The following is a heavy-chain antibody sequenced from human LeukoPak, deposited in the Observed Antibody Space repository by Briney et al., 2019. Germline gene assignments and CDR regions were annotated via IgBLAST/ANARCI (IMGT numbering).Heavy chain of an antibody. CDR2: MNPNSIGR. Sequence: ASVKVSCKTSEYTFTDYYIHWVRQAPGQGLEWMGWMNPNSIGRRYAQKFQGRVTMTRDTSISTAYMELSSLISDDTAMYYCARGPYDSSGYQDYWGQGTLITVSS. J-gene: IGHJ4*02. V-gene: IGHV1-2*02. CDR1: EYTFTDYY. D-gene: IGHD3-22*01. CDR3: ARGPYDSSGYQDY.